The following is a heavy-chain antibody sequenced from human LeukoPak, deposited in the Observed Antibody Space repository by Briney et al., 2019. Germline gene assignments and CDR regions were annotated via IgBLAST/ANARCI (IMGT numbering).Heavy chain of an antibody. J-gene: IGHJ4*02. V-gene: IGHV3-23*01. CDR2: VSGSGGDT. D-gene: IGHD1-26*01. Sequence: PGGSLRLSCAASGFTFSSYSMNWVRQAPGKGLEWVSVVSGSGGDTYYADSVKGRFTISRDNSKNTLYLQMNSLRAEDTAIYYCTRVLGDWGQGTLVTVSS. CDR1: GFTFSSYS. CDR3: TRVLGD.